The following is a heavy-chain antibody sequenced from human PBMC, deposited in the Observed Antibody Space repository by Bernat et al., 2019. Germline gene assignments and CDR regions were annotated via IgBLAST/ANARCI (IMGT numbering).Heavy chain of an antibody. J-gene: IGHJ4*02. V-gene: IGHV3-23*01. Sequence: EVQLLESGGGLVQPGGSLRLSCAASGFTFSSYAMSWVRQAPGQGLEWVSTINGGSSRTYYADSVKGRFTISRDNSKNTLYLQMSSLRAEDTAVYYCARDRRSGYVYDFWGQGTLVTVSS. D-gene: IGHD3-22*01. CDR1: GFTFSSYA. CDR2: INGGSSRT. CDR3: ARDRRSGYVYDF.